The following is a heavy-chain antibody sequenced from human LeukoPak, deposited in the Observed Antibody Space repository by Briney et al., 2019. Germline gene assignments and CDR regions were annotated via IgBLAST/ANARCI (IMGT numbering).Heavy chain of an antibody. CDR3: ARSLTAAAGNLGY. Sequence: GESLRLSCAASGFTFTTYWLGWVRQPPGKGLEWVANIKQDGTEKYYVDSVKGRFTISRDNAKNSLYLQMNSLRAEDTAVYYCARSLTAAAGNLGYWGQGTLVTVSS. CDR2: IKQDGTEK. CDR1: GFTFTTYW. D-gene: IGHD6-13*01. J-gene: IGHJ4*02. V-gene: IGHV3-7*01.